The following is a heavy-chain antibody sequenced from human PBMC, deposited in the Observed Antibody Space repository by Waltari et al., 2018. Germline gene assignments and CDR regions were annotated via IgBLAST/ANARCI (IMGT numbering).Heavy chain of an antibody. J-gene: IGHJ3*02. CDR1: GFTFDDYA. V-gene: IGHV3-9*01. D-gene: IGHD6-13*01. Sequence: EVQLVESGGGLVQPGRSLRLSCAASGFTFDDYAMHWVRQAPGKGLEWVSGISWNSGSIGYADSVKGRFTISRDNAKNSLYLQMNSLRAEDTALYYCAKDSCSSSWVCAFDIWGQGTMVTVSS. CDR2: ISWNSGSI. CDR3: AKDSCSSSWVCAFDI.